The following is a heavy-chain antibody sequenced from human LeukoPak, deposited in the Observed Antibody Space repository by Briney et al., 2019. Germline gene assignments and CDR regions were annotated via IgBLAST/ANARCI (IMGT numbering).Heavy chain of an antibody. V-gene: IGHV3-30*18. CDR1: GFTFSSYG. CDR3: AKERDPYYYDSSGYFDY. CDR2: ISYDGSNK. D-gene: IGHD3-22*01. J-gene: IGHJ4*02. Sequence: PGGSLRLSCAAFGFTFSSYGMHWVRQAPGKGLEWVAVISYDGSNKYYADSVKGRFTISRDNSKNTLYLQMNSLRAEDTAVYYCAKERDPYYYDSSGYFDYWGQGTLVTVSS.